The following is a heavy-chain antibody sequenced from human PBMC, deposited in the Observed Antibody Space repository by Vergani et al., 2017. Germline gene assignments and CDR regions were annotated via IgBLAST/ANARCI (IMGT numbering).Heavy chain of an antibody. Sequence: QMQVKESGGGVVQPGGSLRLSCSASGFTFRSNGMHWVRQAPGKGLEWVAFTRYDGIVEYYGDSVRGRFTISRDNSKNTLYLQMNRLRPEDTAVYYCATAGAAYCRGASCYDFFEYWGQGTLVTVAS. CDR2: TRYDGIVE. CDR1: GFTFRSNG. CDR3: ATAGAAYCRGASCYDFFEY. V-gene: IGHV3-30*02. J-gene: IGHJ4*02. D-gene: IGHD2-15*01.